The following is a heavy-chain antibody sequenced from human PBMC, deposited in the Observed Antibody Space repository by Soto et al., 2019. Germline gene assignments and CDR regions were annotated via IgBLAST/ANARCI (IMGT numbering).Heavy chain of an antibody. CDR2: IYSGGST. V-gene: IGHV3-66*01. D-gene: IGHD3-22*01. CDR1: GFTVSSNY. J-gene: IGHJ3*02. CDR3: ARVSIRYYYDSSGYYLGNDAFDI. Sequence: SLRLSCAASGFTVSSNYMSWVRQAPGKGLEWVSVIYSGGSTYYADSVKGRFTISRDNSKNTLYLQMNSLRAEDTAVYYCARVSIRYYYDSSGYYLGNDAFDIWGQGTMVTV.